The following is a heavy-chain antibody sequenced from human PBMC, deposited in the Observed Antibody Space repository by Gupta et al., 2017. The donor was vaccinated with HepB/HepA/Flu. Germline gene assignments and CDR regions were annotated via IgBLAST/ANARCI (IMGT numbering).Heavy chain of an antibody. CDR1: GFTFSSYG. Sequence: SGFTFSSYGMHWVRQAPGKGLEWVAVIWYDGSNKYYADSVKGRFTISRDNSKNTLYLQVNSLRAEDTAVYYCARVRLSDTAMGNYGMDVWGQGTTVTGSS. D-gene: IGHD5-18*01. J-gene: IGHJ6*02. CDR2: IWYDGSNK. V-gene: IGHV3-33*01. CDR3: ARVRLSDTAMGNYGMDV.